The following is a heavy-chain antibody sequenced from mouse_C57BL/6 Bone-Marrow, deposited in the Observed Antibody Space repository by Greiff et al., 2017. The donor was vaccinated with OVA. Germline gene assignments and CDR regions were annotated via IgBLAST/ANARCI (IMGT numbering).Heavy chain of an antibody. J-gene: IGHJ3*01. Sequence: GGGLVQPKGSLKLSCAASGFSFNTYAMNWVRQAPGKGLEWVARIRSKSNNYATYYADSVKDRFTISRDDSESMLYLQMNNLKTEDTAMYYCVRPFYYDYDAWFAYWGQGTLVTVSA. CDR2: IRSKSNNYAT. V-gene: IGHV10-1*01. D-gene: IGHD2-4*01. CDR1: GFSFNTYA. CDR3: VRPFYYDYDAWFAY.